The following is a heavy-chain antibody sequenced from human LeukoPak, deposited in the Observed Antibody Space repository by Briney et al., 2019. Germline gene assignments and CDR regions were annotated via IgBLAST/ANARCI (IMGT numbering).Heavy chain of an antibody. V-gene: IGHV3-30*04. CDR1: GFTFSSYA. Sequence: GGSLRLSCAASGFTFSSYAMHWVRQAPGKGLEWVAVISYDGSNKYYADSVKGRFTISRDNSKNTLYLQMNSLRAEDTAVYHCARVGITMIVVVRDAFDIWGQGTMVTVSS. D-gene: IGHD3-22*01. J-gene: IGHJ3*02. CDR3: ARVGITMIVVVRDAFDI. CDR2: ISYDGSNK.